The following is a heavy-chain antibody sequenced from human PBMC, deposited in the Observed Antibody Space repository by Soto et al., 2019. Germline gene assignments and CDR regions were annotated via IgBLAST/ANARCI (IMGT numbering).Heavy chain of an antibody. J-gene: IGHJ1*01. Sequence: PSETLSLTCTVSGGSIRSGDYYWSWIHQPPGKGLEWIGYSDYSVSTYYNPSLKRRVTISVDTSKNHFSLKLSSVTAADTAVYYGARVLGYCSGGSRYSVRCEHWGQCTLI. D-gene: IGHD2-15*01. CDR1: GGSIRSGDYY. V-gene: IGHV4-30-4*01. CDR3: ARVLGYCSGGSRYSVRCEH. CDR2: SDYSVST.